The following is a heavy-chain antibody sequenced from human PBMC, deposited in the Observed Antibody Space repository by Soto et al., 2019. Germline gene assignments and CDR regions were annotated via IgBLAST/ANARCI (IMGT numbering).Heavy chain of an antibody. CDR2: IYYSGST. Sequence: PSDTLSLTCTVSGCSISMDYWSWIRQPPGKGLEWIGYIYYSGSTNYNPSLKRRVTISVDTSKNQFSLKLSSVTAADTAVYYFTGGTYYYDSSGYPDYWGQATLVTVS. CDR3: TGGTYYYDSSGYPDY. V-gene: IGHV4-59*08. D-gene: IGHD3-22*01. CDR1: GCSISMDY. J-gene: IGHJ4*02.